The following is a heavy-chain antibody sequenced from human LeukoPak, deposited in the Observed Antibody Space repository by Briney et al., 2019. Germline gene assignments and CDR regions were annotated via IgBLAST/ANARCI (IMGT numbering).Heavy chain of an antibody. CDR3: ATTGTIDYYYGMDV. V-gene: IGHV1-2*02. Sequence: ASVKVSCKASGYTFTGYYMHWVRQAPGQGLEWMGWINSNSGGTNYAQKFQGRVTMTRDTSISTAYMELSRLRSDDTAVYYCATTGTIDYYYGMDVWGQGTTVTVSS. J-gene: IGHJ6*02. D-gene: IGHD1-1*01. CDR1: GYTFTGYY. CDR2: INSNSGGT.